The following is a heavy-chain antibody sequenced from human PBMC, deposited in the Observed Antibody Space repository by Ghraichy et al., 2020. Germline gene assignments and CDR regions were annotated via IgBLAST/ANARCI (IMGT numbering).Heavy chain of an antibody. V-gene: IGHV4-59*01. CDR1: GGSISSYY. D-gene: IGHD3-10*01. CDR3: ARGGAHYYGSGSYIYYFDY. CDR2: IYYIGTT. J-gene: IGHJ4*02. Sequence: SQTLSLTCTVSGGSISSYYWSWIRQPPGKGLEWIGYIYYIGTTNYNPSLKSRVTISVDTSKNQFSLNLSSVTAADTAVYYCARGGAHYYGSGSYIYYFDYWDQGTLVTVSS.